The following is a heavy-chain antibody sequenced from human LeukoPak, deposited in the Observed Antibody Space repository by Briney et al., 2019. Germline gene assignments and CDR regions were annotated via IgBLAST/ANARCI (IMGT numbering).Heavy chain of an antibody. CDR1: GFTFSTYA. D-gene: IGHD3-10*01. CDR3: ARTTTPHYYGSGSYALGY. J-gene: IGHJ4*02. Sequence: GGSLRLSCAASGFTFSTYAMHWVRQGPGKGLEWVAVISYDGSNKYYADSVKGRFTISRDNSKNTLYLQMSSLSAEDTAVYYCARTTTPHYYGSGSYALGYWGQGTLATVPS. V-gene: IGHV3-30-3*01. CDR2: ISYDGSNK.